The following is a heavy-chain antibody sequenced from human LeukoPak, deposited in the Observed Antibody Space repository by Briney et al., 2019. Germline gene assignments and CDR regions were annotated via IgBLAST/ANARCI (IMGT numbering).Heavy chain of an antibody. Sequence: GGSLRLSCAASGFILSDYNMNWVRQAPGKGLEWVSFVRSISSTINYADSVKGRFTISRDNAKNSLYLQMNSLRAEDTAVYYCARGGVSNRYYYYTMDVWGKGTTVTASS. CDR1: GFILSDYN. J-gene: IGHJ6*03. CDR2: VRSISSTI. CDR3: ARGGVSNRYYYYTMDV. V-gene: IGHV3-48*01. D-gene: IGHD6-6*01.